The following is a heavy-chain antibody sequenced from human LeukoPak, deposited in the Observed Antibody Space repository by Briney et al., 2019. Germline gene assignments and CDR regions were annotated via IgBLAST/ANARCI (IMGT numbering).Heavy chain of an antibody. D-gene: IGHD3-3*01. V-gene: IGHV1-69*05. Sequence: ASVKVSCKASGGTFSSYAISWVLQAPGQGLEWMGRIIPIFGTANYAQKFQGRVTITTEESTSTAYMELSSLRSEDTAVYYCARDGNDXXXXCRFXXXXWXXXTLVTVSS. CDR2: IIPIFGTA. CDR3: ARDGNDXXXXCRFXXXX. J-gene: IGHJ4*01. CDR1: GGTFSSYA.